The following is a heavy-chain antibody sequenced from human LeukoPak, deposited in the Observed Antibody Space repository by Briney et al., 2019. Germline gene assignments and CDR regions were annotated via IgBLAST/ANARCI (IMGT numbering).Heavy chain of an antibody. CDR1: GGSISSGSYY. D-gene: IGHD6-13*01. Sequence: SETLSLTCTVSGGSISSGSYYWSWIRQPAGKGLEWIGRIYTSGSTNYNPSLKSRVTISVDTSKNQFSLKLSSVTAADTAVYYCARGPALAAAGTSGFDYWGQGALVTVSS. CDR2: IYTSGST. CDR3: ARGPALAAAGTSGFDY. V-gene: IGHV4-61*02. J-gene: IGHJ4*02.